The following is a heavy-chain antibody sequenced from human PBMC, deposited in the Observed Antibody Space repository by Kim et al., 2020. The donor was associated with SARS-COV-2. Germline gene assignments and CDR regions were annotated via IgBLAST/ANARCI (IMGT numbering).Heavy chain of an antibody. D-gene: IGHD2-2*01. CDR1: GFTFSSYA. CDR2: ISGSGGST. V-gene: IGHV3-23*01. Sequence: GGSLRLSCAASGFTFSSYAMSWVRQAPGKGLEWVSAISGSGGSTYYADSVKGRFTISRDNSKNTLYLQMNSLRAEDTAVYYCAKDWDIVVVPAAKYFQHWGQGTLVTVSS. J-gene: IGHJ1*01. CDR3: AKDWDIVVVPAAKYFQH.